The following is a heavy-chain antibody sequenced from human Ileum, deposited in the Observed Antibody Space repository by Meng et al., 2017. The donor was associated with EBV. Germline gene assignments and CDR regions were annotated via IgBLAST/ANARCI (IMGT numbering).Heavy chain of an antibody. V-gene: IGHV4-4*03. Sequence: GHLQASGHGLVKPPGTRSLTWAVSGGSISSSNWWSWVRQPPGKGLEWIGEIYHSGSTNYNPSLKSRVTISVDKSKNQFSLNLSSVTAADTAVYYCARVGQWLPIDYWGQGTLVTVSS. CDR1: GGSISSSNW. CDR3: ARVGQWLPIDY. J-gene: IGHJ4*02. CDR2: IYHSGST. D-gene: IGHD6-19*01.